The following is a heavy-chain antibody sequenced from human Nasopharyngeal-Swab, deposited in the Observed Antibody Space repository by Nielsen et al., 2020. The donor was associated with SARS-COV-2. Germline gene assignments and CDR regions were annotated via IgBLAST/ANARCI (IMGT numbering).Heavy chain of an antibody. V-gene: IGHV3-30*18. CDR2: ISYDGSTK. CDR3: AKDRDSDDDSDDYYHYYGMDV. D-gene: IGHD5-12*01. CDR1: GFTFSSYD. J-gene: IGHJ6*02. Sequence: GGSLRLSCAASGFTFSSYDMHWVRQAPGKGLEWVAVISYDGSTKYYADSVKGRFTISRDNSKNTVNLQMNSLRAEDTAIYYCAKDRDSDDDSDDYYHYYGMDVWVQGTTVTVSS.